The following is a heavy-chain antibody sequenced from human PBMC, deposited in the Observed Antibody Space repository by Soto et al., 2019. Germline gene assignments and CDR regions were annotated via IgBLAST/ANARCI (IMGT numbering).Heavy chain of an antibody. Sequence: GGSLRLSCAASGFTFSSYTMNWVRQAPGKGLEWISSISSGSSYIYYAGSVKGRFTISRDNAKNSLFLQMNSLRAADTAVYYCARDILSGGAYPDSWGQGTKVTAPQ. CDR1: GFTFSSYT. V-gene: IGHV3-21*01. CDR3: ARDILSGGAYPDS. D-gene: IGHD3-10*01. J-gene: IGHJ5*01. CDR2: ISSGSSYI.